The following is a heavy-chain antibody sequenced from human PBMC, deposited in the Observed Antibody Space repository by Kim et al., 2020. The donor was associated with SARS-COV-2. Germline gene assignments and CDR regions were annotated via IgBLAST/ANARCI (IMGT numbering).Heavy chain of an antibody. V-gene: IGHV3-11*06. CDR2: ISSSSSYT. CDR1: GFTFSDYY. Sequence: GGSLRLSCAASGFTFSDYYMSWIRQAPGKGLEWVSYISSSSSYTNYADSVKGRFTISRDNAKNSLYLQMNSLRAEDTAVYYCAASRELEMAYWGQGTLVTVSS. D-gene: IGHD1-26*01. CDR3: AASRELEMAY. J-gene: IGHJ4*02.